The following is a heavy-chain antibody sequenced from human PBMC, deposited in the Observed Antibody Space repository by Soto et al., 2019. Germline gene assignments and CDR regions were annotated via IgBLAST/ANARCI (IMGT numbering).Heavy chain of an antibody. V-gene: IGHV3-30-3*01. CDR3: TKDRVPDGIYSFDY. Sequence: GGSLRLSCAASGFTFSSYAMHWVRQAPGKGLEWVAVISYDGSNKYYADSVKGRFTISRDNSKNTLYLQMNSLRAEDTAVYYCTKDRVPDGIYSFDYWGQGALVTVSS. D-gene: IGHD2-15*01. J-gene: IGHJ4*02. CDR2: ISYDGSNK. CDR1: GFTFSSYA.